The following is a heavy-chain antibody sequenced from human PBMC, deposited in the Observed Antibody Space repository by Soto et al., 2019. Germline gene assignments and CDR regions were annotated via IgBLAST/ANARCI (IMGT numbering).Heavy chain of an antibody. J-gene: IGHJ4*02. D-gene: IGHD3-16*01. CDR1: GYTFTSYG. CDR3: ARALYYDYVWGSFENLDY. Sequence: QVQLVQSGAEVKKPGASVKVSCKASGYTFTSYGISWVRQAPGQGLEWMGWISAYNGNTNYAQKLPGRVTLPTDTSTNTAYMELRSLRSDDTAVYYCARALYYDYVWGSFENLDYWGQGTLVTVSS. V-gene: IGHV1-18*01. CDR2: ISAYNGNT.